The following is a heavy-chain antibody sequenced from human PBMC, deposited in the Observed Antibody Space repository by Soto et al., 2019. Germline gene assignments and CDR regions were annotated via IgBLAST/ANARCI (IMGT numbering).Heavy chain of an antibody. V-gene: IGHV3-7*01. Sequence: EVQLMESGGDSVQPGGSLRLSCGASGFTLSTYWMNWVRQAPGKGLEWVANIDQNGSERNYVDSVKGRFTISRDNARNSLFLHMNSRRAEDTAVYYCATTAPGRHSPRRSFDFWGHGTLVTVSS. CDR3: ATTAPGRHSPRRSFDF. CDR1: GFTLSTYW. J-gene: IGHJ4*01. D-gene: IGHD5-18*01. CDR2: IDQNGSER.